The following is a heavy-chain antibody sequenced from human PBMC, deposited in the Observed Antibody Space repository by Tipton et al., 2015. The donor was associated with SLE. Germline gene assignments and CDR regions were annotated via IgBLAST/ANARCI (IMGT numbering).Heavy chain of an antibody. CDR1: GGSTSSYY. Sequence: TLSLTCSVSGGSTSSYYWSWIRQPPGKGLEWIGYTYDGGSANYNPPLKSRVSLSIYTSKNQFSLNLRSVTAADRAVYYCARVIENWFDLWGQGTLVTVSS. CDR2: TYDGGSA. CDR3: ARVIENWFDL. V-gene: IGHV4-59*12. J-gene: IGHJ5*02.